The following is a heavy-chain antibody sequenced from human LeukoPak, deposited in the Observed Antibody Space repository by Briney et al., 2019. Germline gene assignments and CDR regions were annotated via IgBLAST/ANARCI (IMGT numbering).Heavy chain of an antibody. Sequence: PGGSLRLSCAASGFTFSSYAMSWVRQAPGKGLEWVSAISDSGGSTYYADSVKGRFTISRDNSKNTLYLQMNSLRAEDTAVYYCAKDRYGDYVGFSYWGQGTQVTVSS. CDR3: AKDRYGDYVGFSY. D-gene: IGHD4-17*01. CDR2: ISDSGGST. J-gene: IGHJ4*02. V-gene: IGHV3-23*01. CDR1: GFTFSSYA.